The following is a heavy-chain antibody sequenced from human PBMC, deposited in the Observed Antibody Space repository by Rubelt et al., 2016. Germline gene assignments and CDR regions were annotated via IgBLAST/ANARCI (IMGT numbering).Heavy chain of an antibody. Sequence: QVQLVQSGAEVKKPGASVKVSCKASGYTFTSYGISWVRQAPGQGLEWMGWISAYNGNTNYAQKLQGRVTMTTDTSTSTAYMELRSLRSEETAVYYCARCRRAGGAVAGTWDYWGQGTLVTVSS. J-gene: IGHJ4*02. V-gene: IGHV1-18*01. D-gene: IGHD6-19*01. CDR3: ARCRRAGGAVAGTWDY. CDR1: GYTFTSYG. CDR2: ISAYNGNT.